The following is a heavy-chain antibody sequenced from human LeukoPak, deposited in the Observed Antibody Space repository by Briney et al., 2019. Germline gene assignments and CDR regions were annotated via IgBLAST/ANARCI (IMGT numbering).Heavy chain of an antibody. CDR2: IYYSGST. CDR1: GGSISSYY. CDR3: ARKFGGYYDDNWFDP. V-gene: IGHV4-59*12. J-gene: IGHJ5*02. D-gene: IGHD3-22*01. Sequence: KSSETLSLTCTVSGGSISSYYWSWIRQPPGKGLEWIGYIYYSGSTNYNPSLKSRVTISVDTSKNQFSLKLSSVTAADTAVYYCARKFGGYYDDNWFDPWGQGTLVTVSS.